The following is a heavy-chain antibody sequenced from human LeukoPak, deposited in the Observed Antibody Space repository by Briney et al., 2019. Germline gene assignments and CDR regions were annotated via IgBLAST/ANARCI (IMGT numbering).Heavy chain of an antibody. CDR1: GGSISSSSYY. Sequence: SETLSLTCTVSGGSISSSSYYWGWIRQPPGKGLEWIASIYYSGSTYYNPSLKSRVTISVDTSKTQFSLKLSSVTAADTAVYYCASQGYYYYMDVWGKGTTVTISS. V-gene: IGHV4-39*01. CDR3: ASQGYYYYMDV. CDR2: IYYSGST. J-gene: IGHJ6*03.